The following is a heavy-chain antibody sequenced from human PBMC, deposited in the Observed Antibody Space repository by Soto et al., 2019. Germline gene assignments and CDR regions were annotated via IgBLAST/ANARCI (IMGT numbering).Heavy chain of an antibody. CDR3: ARLTPPYYEAYAMDV. CDR1: GYSFTSYW. J-gene: IGHJ6*02. CDR2: INPGDSDT. D-gene: IGHD3-3*01. V-gene: IGHV5-51*01. Sequence: GASLKISCKCSGYSFTSYWIVWVRQMPGKALEWMGIINPGDSDTRYSPSLQGQVTISADKAISTAYLQWSSLRASDTAMYYCARLTPPYYEAYAMDVWGQGSTVTVSS.